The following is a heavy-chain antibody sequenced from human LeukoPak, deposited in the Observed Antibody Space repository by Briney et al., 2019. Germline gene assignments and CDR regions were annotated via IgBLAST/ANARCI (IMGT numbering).Heavy chain of an antibody. J-gene: IGHJ4*02. V-gene: IGHV1-2*02. D-gene: IGHD3-10*01. CDR3: ARDGGFDY. CDR2: TNPNSGDT. Sequence: GASVKVSCKASGYTFTGYYMHWVRQAPGQGLEWMGWTNPNSGDTSYAQRFQGRVTMTRDTSISTAYMELNRLSSDDAAVYYCARDGGFDYWGQGTLVTVSS. CDR1: GYTFTGYY.